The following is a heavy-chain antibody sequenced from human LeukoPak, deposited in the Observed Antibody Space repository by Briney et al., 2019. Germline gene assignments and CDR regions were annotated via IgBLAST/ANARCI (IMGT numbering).Heavy chain of an antibody. CDR1: GFIFSSYA. CDR3: AKQPNEYANDAFDI. D-gene: IGHD2-8*01. V-gene: IGHV3-23*01. J-gene: IGHJ3*02. CDR2: ISGSGDKT. Sequence: GGSLRLSCAASGFIFSSYAMSWVRQAPGKGLEWVSVISGSGDKTYYVDSVKGRFTISRDNSKNTLYLQMNSLRAEDTAVYYCAKQPNEYANDAFDIWGQGTMVTVSS.